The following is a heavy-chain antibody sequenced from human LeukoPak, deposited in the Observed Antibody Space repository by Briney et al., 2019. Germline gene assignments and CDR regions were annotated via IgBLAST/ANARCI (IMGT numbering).Heavy chain of an antibody. D-gene: IGHD1-14*01. CDR2: IKEGGSEK. V-gene: IGHV3-7*05. J-gene: IGHJ4*02. CDR1: GFILSSYW. CDR3: VRDSDRRKDY. Sequence: PGGSLRLSCVASGFILSSYWMSWVRQAPGKGLEWVASIKEGGSEKYYVDSVKVRFTISRDSAKNSLYLQMNSLRAEDTAVYYCVRDSDRRKDYWGQGTLVTVSS.